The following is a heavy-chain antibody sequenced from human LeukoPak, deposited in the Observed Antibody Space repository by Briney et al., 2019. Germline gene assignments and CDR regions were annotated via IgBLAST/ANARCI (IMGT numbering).Heavy chain of an antibody. Sequence: SETLSLTCTVSGDSISSYYWSWIRQPPGKGLEWIGYIYYSGSTNYNPSPKSRGTMSVDTSKNQFSLKLSPVTAADTGVYYCARHYDFWSGYWYNWFDPWGQGTLVTVSS. CDR3: ARHYDFWSGYWYNWFDP. J-gene: IGHJ5*02. CDR2: IYYSGST. CDR1: GDSISSYY. D-gene: IGHD3-3*01. V-gene: IGHV4-59*01.